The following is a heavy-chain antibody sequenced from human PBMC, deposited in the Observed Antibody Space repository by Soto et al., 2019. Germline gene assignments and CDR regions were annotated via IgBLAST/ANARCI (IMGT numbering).Heavy chain of an antibody. Sequence: PGGSLRLSCAASGFTFSSYAMSWVRQAPGKGLEWVSAISGSGGSTYYADSVKGRFTISRDNSKNTLYLQMNSLRAEDTAVYYCAKSGLNYDILTGYSIDAFDIWGQGTMVTVSS. J-gene: IGHJ3*02. V-gene: IGHV3-23*01. CDR1: GFTFSSYA. CDR2: ISGSGGST. CDR3: AKSGLNYDILTGYSIDAFDI. D-gene: IGHD3-9*01.